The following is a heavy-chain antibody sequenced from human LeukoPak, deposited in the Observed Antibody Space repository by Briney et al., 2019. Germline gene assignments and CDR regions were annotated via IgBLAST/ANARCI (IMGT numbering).Heavy chain of an antibody. Sequence: PAETLSLTCAVYGGCFSGYYWSGIRQAPGKELAGIGGINHSRSANHHPPLTSRVTITLDQSQNHLSLKLSSVTAADTAVYYCASGRRSSWHTYRGQGNLVTVSS. D-gene: IGHD6-13*01. V-gene: IGHV4-34*01. CDR3: ASGRRSSWHTY. CDR1: GGCFSGYY. CDR2: INHSRSA. J-gene: IGHJ4*02.